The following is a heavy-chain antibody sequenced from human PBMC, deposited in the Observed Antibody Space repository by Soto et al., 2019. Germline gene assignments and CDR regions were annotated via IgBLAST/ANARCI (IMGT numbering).Heavy chain of an antibody. CDR2: ISGSVGGT. D-gene: IGHD6-19*01. Sequence: EVQLLESGGDLVQPGGSLRLSCAASGFTFSSYAMSWVRQAPGKGLEWVSGISGSVGGTYYVDSVRGRFTIPRDNSKNTLYLQMNSLRAEDTALYYCAKVGANIAVTAPFDYWGQGTQVIVSS. CDR3: AKVGANIAVTAPFDY. V-gene: IGHV3-23*01. J-gene: IGHJ4*02. CDR1: GFTFSSYA.